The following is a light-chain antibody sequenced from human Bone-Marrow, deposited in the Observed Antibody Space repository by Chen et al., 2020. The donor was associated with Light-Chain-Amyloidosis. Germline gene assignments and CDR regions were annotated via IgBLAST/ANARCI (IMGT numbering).Light chain of an antibody. CDR1: QSIRYY. CDR3: QQTYSTPLT. V-gene: IGKV1-39*01. J-gene: IGKJ4*01. Sequence: IHMTQSPSSLSASVGDRVTITCRASQSIRYYLNWYQQKPGKAPKLLIYAAYTLQSGVPSRFSGSGSGTDFTLTISSLQPEDFATYYCQQTYSTPLTFGGGTMVDIK. CDR2: AAY.